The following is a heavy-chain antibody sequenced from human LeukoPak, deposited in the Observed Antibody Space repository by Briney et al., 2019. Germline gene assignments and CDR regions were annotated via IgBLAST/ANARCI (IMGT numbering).Heavy chain of an antibody. V-gene: IGHV4-59*08. J-gene: IGHJ5*02. Sequence: SETLSLTCTVSGGSISSYYWSWIRQPPGKGLEWIGSIYYSGSTNYNPSLKSRVTISVDTSKNQFSLKLSSVTAADTAVYYCARQARITSLRLTWFDPWGQGTLVTVSS. D-gene: IGHD2-2*01. CDR1: GGSISSYY. CDR2: IYYSGST. CDR3: ARQARITSLRLTWFDP.